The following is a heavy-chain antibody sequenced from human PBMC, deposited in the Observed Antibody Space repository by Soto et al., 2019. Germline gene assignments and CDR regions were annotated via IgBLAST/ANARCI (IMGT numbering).Heavy chain of an antibody. CDR3: TSRPYSGSYAYFDY. Sequence: EVQLVESGGGLVKPGGSLRLSCSASGFTFTNAWMSWVRQAPWKGLEWVGRIKRKTDGGTTDYAAPVKCRFTISRDDSKHTLYVQMNSLKTEDTAVYYSTSRPYSGSYAYFDYWGQGTHVTVSS. J-gene: IGHJ4*02. CDR2: IKRKTDGGTT. D-gene: IGHD1-26*01. V-gene: IGHV3-15*05. CDR1: GFTFTNAW.